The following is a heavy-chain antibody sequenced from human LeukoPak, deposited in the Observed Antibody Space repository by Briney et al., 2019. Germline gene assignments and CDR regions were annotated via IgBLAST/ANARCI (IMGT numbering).Heavy chain of an antibody. V-gene: IGHV4-61*02. J-gene: IGHJ3*02. D-gene: IGHD3-9*01. Sequence: SETLFLTCTVSGGSISSGSYYWSWIRQPAGKGLEWIGRIYTSGSTDYNPSLKSRVTISVDTSKNQFSLRLNSVTAADTAVYYCARAKRHFDFPYDAFDIWGQGTRVTVSS. CDR2: IYTSGST. CDR1: GGSISSGSYY. CDR3: ARAKRHFDFPYDAFDI.